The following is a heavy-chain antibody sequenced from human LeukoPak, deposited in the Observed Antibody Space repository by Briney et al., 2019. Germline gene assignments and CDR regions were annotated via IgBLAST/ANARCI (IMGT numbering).Heavy chain of an antibody. CDR2: ISAYNGNT. Sequence: ASVKVSCKASGYTFTSYGISWVRQAPGQGLEWMGWISAYNGNTNYAQKLQGRVTMTTDTSTSTAYMELRSLRSDDTAVYYCARDQKRRIQLWLGYYYGMDVWGQGTTVTVSS. J-gene: IGHJ6*02. CDR3: ARDQKRRIQLWLGYYYGMDV. D-gene: IGHD5-18*01. V-gene: IGHV1-18*01. CDR1: GYTFTSYG.